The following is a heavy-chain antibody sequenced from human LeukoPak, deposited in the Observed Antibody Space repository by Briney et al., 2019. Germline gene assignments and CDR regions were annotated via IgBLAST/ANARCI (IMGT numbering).Heavy chain of an antibody. CDR2: ISYSGDTI. CDR1: EFTFSDYY. V-gene: IGHV3-11*04. CDR3: ARAIVVVPAAGNYMDV. D-gene: IGHD2-2*01. Sequence: PGGSLRLSCAASEFTFSDYYMSWIRQAPGKGLEWVSYISYSGDTIYYADSVKGRFTVSRDNAKNSLYLQMNSLRAEDTAVYYCARAIVVVPAAGNYMDVWGKGTTVTVSS. J-gene: IGHJ6*03.